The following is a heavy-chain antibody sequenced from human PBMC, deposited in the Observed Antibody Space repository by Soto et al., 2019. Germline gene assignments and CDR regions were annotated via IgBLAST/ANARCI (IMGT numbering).Heavy chain of an antibody. V-gene: IGHV3-30-3*01. CDR2: ISYDGSNK. J-gene: IGHJ6*02. CDR1: GSTFSSYA. CDR3: ARGLAGGIYYYYGMDV. D-gene: IGHD3-16*01. Sequence: PGGSLRLSCAASGSTFSSYAMHWVRQAPGKGLEWVAVISYDGSNKYYADSVKGRFTISRDNSKNTLYLQMNSLRAEDTAVYYCARGLAGGIYYYYGMDVWGQGTTVTVSS.